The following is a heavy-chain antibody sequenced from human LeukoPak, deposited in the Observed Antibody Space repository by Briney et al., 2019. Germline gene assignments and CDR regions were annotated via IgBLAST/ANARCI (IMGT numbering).Heavy chain of an antibody. CDR2: ISGSGDST. J-gene: IGHJ4*02. D-gene: IGHD3/OR15-3a*01. V-gene: IGHV3-23*01. CDR1: GFTFSSYA. Sequence: GGSLRLSCAASGFTFSSYAMSWVRQAPGKGLEWVSAISGSGDSTYYADSVKGRFTISRDNSKNTLYLQMSSLRAEDTAVYYCAKDLDWTASLDYWGQGTLVTVSS. CDR3: AKDLDWTASLDY.